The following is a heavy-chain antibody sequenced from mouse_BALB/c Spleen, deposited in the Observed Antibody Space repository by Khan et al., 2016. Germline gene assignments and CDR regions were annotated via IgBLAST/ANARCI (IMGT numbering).Heavy chain of an antibody. J-gene: IGHJ4*01. CDR1: GDSITSGY. CDR2: ISHSGST. V-gene: IGHV3-8*02. Sequence: VQLQESGPSLVKLSQTLSLTCSVTGDSITSGYWNWIRKFPGNKLEYMGYISHSGSTYYNPSLKSRISITRDTSKNQYYLQLNSVTTEDTATYXCARYDGSTYVGGMDYWGQGTSVTVSS. CDR3: ARYDGSTYVGGMDY. D-gene: IGHD1-1*01.